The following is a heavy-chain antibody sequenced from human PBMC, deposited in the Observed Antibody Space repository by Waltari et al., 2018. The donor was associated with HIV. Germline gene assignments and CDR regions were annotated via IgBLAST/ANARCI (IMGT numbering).Heavy chain of an antibody. Sequence: SNYGMSWVRQAPGKGLEWVSTISGSGGSTYYADSVKGRFTVSRDNSKNTLYLQMNSLRAEDTAVYFCVKEHQYSHSWYSYYGMDVWGQGTTVTVSS. V-gene: IGHV3-23*01. CDR2: ISGSGGST. J-gene: IGHJ6*02. D-gene: IGHD6-13*01. CDR1: SNYG. CDR3: VKEHQYSHSWYSYYGMDV.